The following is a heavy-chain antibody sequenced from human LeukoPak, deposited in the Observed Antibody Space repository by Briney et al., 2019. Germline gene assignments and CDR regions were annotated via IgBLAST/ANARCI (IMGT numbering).Heavy chain of an antibody. D-gene: IGHD6-13*01. CDR2: IRYDGSNK. CDR1: GFTFSSYG. Sequence: GGSLRLSCAASGFTFSSYGMHWVRQAPGKGLEWVAFIRYDGSNKYYADSVKGRFTISRDNSKNTLYLQMNSLRAEDTAVYYCAKTGIAGIYYYYMDVWGKGTTVTVSS. V-gene: IGHV3-30*02. CDR3: AKTGIAGIYYYYMDV. J-gene: IGHJ6*03.